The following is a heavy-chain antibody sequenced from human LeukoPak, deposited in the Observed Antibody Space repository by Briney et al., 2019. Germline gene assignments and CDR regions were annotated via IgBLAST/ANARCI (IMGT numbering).Heavy chain of an antibody. Sequence: PGGSLRLSCSASGFTFSSYAMHWVRQAPGKGLEYVSAISSNGGSTYYADSVKGRFTISRDNSKNTLYLQMSSLRAEDTAVYYCAREAHYYDSSGSFDYWGQGTLVTVSS. J-gene: IGHJ4*02. CDR1: GFTFSSYA. CDR2: ISSNGGST. D-gene: IGHD3-22*01. V-gene: IGHV3-64D*06. CDR3: AREAHYYDSSGSFDY.